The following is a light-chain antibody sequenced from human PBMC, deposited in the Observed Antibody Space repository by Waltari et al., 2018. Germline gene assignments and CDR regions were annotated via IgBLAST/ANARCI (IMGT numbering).Light chain of an antibody. Sequence: QSALTQPASVSGSPGQSITISCTGTIGDVGGYNYVSWYQQHPGKAPKLMIYEVSNRPSGVSKRFSGSKSGNTASLTISGLQAEDEADYYCNSYTTSNTWVFGGGTKLTVL. CDR1: IGDVGGYNY. J-gene: IGLJ3*02. CDR2: EVS. CDR3: NSYTTSNTWV. V-gene: IGLV2-14*01.